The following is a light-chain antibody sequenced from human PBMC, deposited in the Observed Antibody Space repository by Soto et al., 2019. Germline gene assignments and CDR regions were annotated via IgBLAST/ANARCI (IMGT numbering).Light chain of an antibody. CDR1: QSVSSSY. Sequence: EIVLTQSPGTLSLSPGERATLSCRASQSVSSSYLAWCQQKPGQAPRLLIYGASSRATGIPDRFSGSGSGTDFTLTISRLEPEDFAVSYCQQYGSLLALTFVAGSKV. V-gene: IGKV3-20*01. J-gene: IGKJ4*01. CDR2: GAS. CDR3: QQYGSLLALT.